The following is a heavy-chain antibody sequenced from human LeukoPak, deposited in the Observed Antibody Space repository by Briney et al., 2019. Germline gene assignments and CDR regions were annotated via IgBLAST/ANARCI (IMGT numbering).Heavy chain of an antibody. J-gene: IGHJ3*02. V-gene: IGHV4-34*01. Sequence: SETLSLTCAVYGGSFSGYYWSWIRQPPGKGLEWIGQINHSGSTNYNPSLKSRVTISVDTSKNQFSLKLSSVAAADTAVFYCARQNYYDSSGYNYDAFDIWGQGTMVTVSS. CDR3: ARQNYYDSSGYNYDAFDI. CDR1: GGSFSGYY. D-gene: IGHD3-22*01. CDR2: INHSGST.